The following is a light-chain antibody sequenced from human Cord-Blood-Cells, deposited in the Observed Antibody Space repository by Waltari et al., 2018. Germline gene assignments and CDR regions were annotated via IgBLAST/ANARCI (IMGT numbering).Light chain of an antibody. CDR2: AAS. Sequence: DIQMTQSPSSLSASVGDRVTITCRASQSISSYLNWYQQKPGKAPKLLIYAASSLQSGVPSMLSGSGSGTDFTLTISSLQPEDFATYYCQQSYSTPRTFGQGTKVEIK. CDR1: QSISSY. CDR3: QQSYSTPRT. J-gene: IGKJ1*01. V-gene: IGKV1-39*01.